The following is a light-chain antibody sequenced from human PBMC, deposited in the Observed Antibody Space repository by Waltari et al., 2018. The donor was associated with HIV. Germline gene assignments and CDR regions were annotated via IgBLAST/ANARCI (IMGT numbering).Light chain of an antibody. Sequence: QSVLPQPPSASGTPGQRVTIPCSGSSPNIGRNYASWYQQLPGTAPKLLIYRNNQRPSGVPDRFSGSKSGTSASLAISGLRSEDEADYYCAAWDGSLSVVVFGGGTKLTVL. CDR3: AAWDGSLSVVV. CDR2: RNN. V-gene: IGLV1-47*01. J-gene: IGLJ2*01. CDR1: SPNIGRNY.